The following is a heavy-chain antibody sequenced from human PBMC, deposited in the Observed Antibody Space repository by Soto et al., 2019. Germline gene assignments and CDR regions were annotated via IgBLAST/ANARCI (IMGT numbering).Heavy chain of an antibody. D-gene: IGHD6-19*01. V-gene: IGHV4-61*08. CDR3: ARAPHSSGWKRYWFDP. CDR2: IYYSGST. CDR1: GGSISSGDYY. J-gene: IGHJ5*02. Sequence: SETLSLTCTVSGGSISSGDYYWSWIRQPPGKGLEWIGYIYYSGSTNYNPSLKSRVTISVDTSKNQFSLKLSSVTAADTAVYYCARAPHSSGWKRYWFDPWGQGTLVTVSS.